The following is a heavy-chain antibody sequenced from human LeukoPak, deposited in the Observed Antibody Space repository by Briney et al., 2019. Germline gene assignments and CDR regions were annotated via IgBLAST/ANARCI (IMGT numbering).Heavy chain of an antibody. J-gene: IGHJ5*02. D-gene: IGHD3-10*01. CDR2: IYYSGST. CDR3: ARVGKTMVRGVIITSWFDP. CDR1: GGSISSSSYY. V-gene: IGHV4-39*01. Sequence: PSETLSLTCTVSGGSISSSSYYWGWIRQPPGKGLEWIGSIYYSGSTYYNPSLKSRVTISVDTSKNQFSLKLSSVTAADTAVYYCARVGKTMVRGVIITSWFDPWGQGTLVTVSS.